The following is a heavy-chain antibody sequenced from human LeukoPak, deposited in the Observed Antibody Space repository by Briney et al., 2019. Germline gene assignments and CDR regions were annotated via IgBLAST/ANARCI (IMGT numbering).Heavy chain of an antibody. V-gene: IGHV1-69*06. D-gene: IGHD1-26*01. Sequence: VASVKVSCKASGGTFSNYAISWVRQAPGQGLEWMGGIIPIFGTANYAQKFQVRVTITADKSTSTAYMELSSLTSEDTAVYYCASGAYSGSYGRFDPWGQGTLVTVSS. J-gene: IGHJ5*02. CDR3: ASGAYSGSYGRFDP. CDR2: IIPIFGTA. CDR1: GGTFSNYA.